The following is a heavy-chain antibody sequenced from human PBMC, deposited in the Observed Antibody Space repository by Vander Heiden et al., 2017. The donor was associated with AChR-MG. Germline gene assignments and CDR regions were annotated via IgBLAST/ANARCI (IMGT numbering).Heavy chain of an antibody. Sequence: EVQLVESGGGLVKPGGSLRLSCAASGFTFSSYSLNWGRQAPGKGLEWVSSISSSSSYIYYADSVKGRFTISRDNAKNSLYLQMNSLRAEDTAVYYCARDRAYCGGDCSPTDAFDIWGQGTMVTVSS. CDR2: ISSSSSYI. D-gene: IGHD2-21*02. J-gene: IGHJ3*02. V-gene: IGHV3-21*01. CDR1: GFTFSSYS. CDR3: ARDRAYCGGDCSPTDAFDI.